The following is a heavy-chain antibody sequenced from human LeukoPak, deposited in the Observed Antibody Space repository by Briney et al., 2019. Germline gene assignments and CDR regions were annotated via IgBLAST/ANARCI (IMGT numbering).Heavy chain of an antibody. D-gene: IGHD3-22*01. CDR2: IYYSGST. V-gene: IGHV4-61*08. Sequence: SETLSLTCTVSGGSISSGDYYWSWIRQPPGKGLEWIGYIYYSGSTNYNPSLKSRVTISVDTSKNQFSLKLSSVTAADTAVYYCAREGYRRAYDSSGYYFVPPLNWFDPWGQGTLVTVSS. J-gene: IGHJ5*02. CDR3: AREGYRRAYDSSGYYFVPPLNWFDP. CDR1: GGSISSGDYY.